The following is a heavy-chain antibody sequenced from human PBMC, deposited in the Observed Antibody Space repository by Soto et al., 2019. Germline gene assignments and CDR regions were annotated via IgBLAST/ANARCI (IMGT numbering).Heavy chain of an antibody. J-gene: IGHJ5*01. CDR3: ARSSGSNSKWFDS. CDR2: TSPRTGGA. Sequence: ASVKVSCKTSGYTFTAYYMHWLRQAPGHGLEWLGWTSPRTGGAKYSHKFQGRVSMTRNTSITTAYMELTGLSTGDTAVYYCARSSGSNSKWFDSWGQGTLVTVSS. D-gene: IGHD3-10*01. CDR1: GYTFTAYY. V-gene: IGHV1-2*02.